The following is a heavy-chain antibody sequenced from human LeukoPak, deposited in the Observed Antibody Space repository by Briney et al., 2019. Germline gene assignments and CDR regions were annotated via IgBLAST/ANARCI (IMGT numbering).Heavy chain of an antibody. D-gene: IGHD2-21*01. J-gene: IGHJ4*02. CDR3: VATGYSTSFDY. Sequence: ASVKVSCRASGGTFSSYAISWVRQAPGQGLEWMGGIIPIFGTANYAQKFQGRVTITADESTSTAYMELSSLRSEDTAVYYCVATGYSTSFDYWGQGTLVTVSS. V-gene: IGHV1-69*13. CDR1: GGTFSSYA. CDR2: IIPIFGTA.